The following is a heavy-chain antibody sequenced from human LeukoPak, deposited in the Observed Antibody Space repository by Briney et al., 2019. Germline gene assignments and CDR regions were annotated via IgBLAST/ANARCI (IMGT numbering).Heavy chain of an antibody. V-gene: IGHV1-46*01. D-gene: IGHD4-23*01. J-gene: IGHJ4*02. CDR1: GYTFTSYY. CDR2: INPSGGST. Sequence: ASVKVSCKASGYTFTSYYMHWMRQAPGQGFEWMGVINPSGGSTSSAQKFQGRVTMTRDTSTSTVYMELSSLRSEDTAVYYCAGDGGNGAFDYWGQGTLVTVSS. CDR3: AGDGGNGAFDY.